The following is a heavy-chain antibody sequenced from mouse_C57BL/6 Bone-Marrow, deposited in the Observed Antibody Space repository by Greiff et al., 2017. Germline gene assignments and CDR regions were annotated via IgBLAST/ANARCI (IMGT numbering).Heavy chain of an antibody. D-gene: IGHD2-3*01. CDR2: INPNYGTT. CDR3: AKRGGWLLGFAY. Sequence: EVKLMESGPELVKPGASVKISCKASGYSFTDYNMNWVKQSNGKSLEWIGVINPNYGTTSYNQQFKGKATLTVDQSSSTAYMQLNSLTYEDSAVYYCAKRGGWLLGFAYWGQGTLGTVSA. V-gene: IGHV1-39*01. J-gene: IGHJ3*01. CDR1: GYSFTDYN.